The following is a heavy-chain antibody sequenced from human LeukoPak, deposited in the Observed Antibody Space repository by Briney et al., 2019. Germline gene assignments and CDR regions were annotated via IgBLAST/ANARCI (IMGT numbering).Heavy chain of an antibody. Sequence: PSETLSLTCTVSGGSISSYYWSWIRQPPGKGLEWIGYIYYSGSTNYNPSLKSRVTISVDTSKNQFSLKLSSVTAADTAVYYCARVGAYGSGSYYIGYWGQGTLVTVSS. D-gene: IGHD3-10*01. CDR2: IYYSGST. CDR3: ARVGAYGSGSYYIGY. V-gene: IGHV4-59*08. CDR1: GGSISSYY. J-gene: IGHJ4*02.